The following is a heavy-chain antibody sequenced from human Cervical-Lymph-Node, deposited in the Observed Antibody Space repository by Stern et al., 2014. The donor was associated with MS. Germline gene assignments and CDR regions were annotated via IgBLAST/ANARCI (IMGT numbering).Heavy chain of an antibody. CDR1: GYTLTIYY. D-gene: IGHD2-15*01. Sequence: QVQLVQSGPEVKKPAASVKVSCKASGYTLTIYYIHWVRQAPGQGLEWMGVTNTRGGRTTYAQQFQGRGTMTKEEYTSTDYIEMSSLRSDDTAVYYCASGGEVDGGDVWGQGTTVTGFS. J-gene: IGHJ6*02. V-gene: IGHV1-46*01. CDR2: TNTRGGRT. CDR3: ASGGEVDGGDV.